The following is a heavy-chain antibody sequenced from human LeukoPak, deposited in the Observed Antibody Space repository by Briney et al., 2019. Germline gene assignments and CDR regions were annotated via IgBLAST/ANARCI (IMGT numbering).Heavy chain of an antibody. J-gene: IGHJ4*02. CDR1: GGSISSNSYS. V-gene: IGHV4-39*01. CDR2: IYYSGNT. D-gene: IGHD3-10*01. CDR3: ARHKVYGSGSFYFDY. Sequence: SETLSLTCSVSGGSISSNSYSWGWIRQPPGKGLEWIGSIYYSGNTQYNPSLKSRVTISVDTSKNQFSLKLSSVTAADTALYYCARHKVYGSGSFYFDYWGQGTLVTVSS.